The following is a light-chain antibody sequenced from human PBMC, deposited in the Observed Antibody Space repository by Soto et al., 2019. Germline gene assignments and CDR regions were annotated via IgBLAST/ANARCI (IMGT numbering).Light chain of an antibody. CDR1: GGHSTYA. CDR3: QTWGTGIVV. CDR2: LNSDGSH. Sequence: QLVLTQSPSASASLGASVKLTCTLSGGHSTYAIAWHQQQPETGPRYLMKLNSDGSHSKGDGIPDRFSVSSSGAERYLTISSLQFEDEADYYCQTWGTGIVVFGGGTKLTVL. V-gene: IGLV4-69*01. J-gene: IGLJ2*01.